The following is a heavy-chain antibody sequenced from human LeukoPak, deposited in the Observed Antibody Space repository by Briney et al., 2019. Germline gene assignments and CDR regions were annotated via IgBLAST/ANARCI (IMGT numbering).Heavy chain of an antibody. CDR2: INPNSGGT. CDR3: ARGVPRQQLVYFWFDP. V-gene: IGHV1-2*02. J-gene: IGHJ5*02. CDR1: GYTFTGYY. D-gene: IGHD6-13*01. Sequence: ASVKVSCKASGYTFTGYYMHWVRQALGQGLEWMGWINPNSGGTNYAQKFQGRVTMTTDTSTSTAYMELRSLRSDDTAVYYCARGVPRQQLVYFWFDPWGQGTLVTVSS.